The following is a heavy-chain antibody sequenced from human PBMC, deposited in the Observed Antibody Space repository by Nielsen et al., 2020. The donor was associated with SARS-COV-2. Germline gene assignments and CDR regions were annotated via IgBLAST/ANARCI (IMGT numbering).Heavy chain of an antibody. Sequence: GESLKISCKGSGYSFTSYWISWVRQMPGKGLEWMGRIDPSDSYTNYSPSFQGHVTISADKSISTAYLQWSILKASDTAMYYCARHDPTVKYWFDPWGQGTLVTVSS. CDR2: IDPSDSYT. D-gene: IGHD4-17*01. CDR3: ARHDPTVKYWFDP. V-gene: IGHV5-10-1*01. J-gene: IGHJ5*02. CDR1: GYSFTSYW.